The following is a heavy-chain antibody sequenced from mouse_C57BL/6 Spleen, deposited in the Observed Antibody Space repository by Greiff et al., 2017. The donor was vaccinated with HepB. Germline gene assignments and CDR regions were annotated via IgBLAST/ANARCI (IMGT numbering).Heavy chain of an antibody. Sequence: VQLQQPGAELVKPGASVKMSCKASGYTFTSYWITWVKQRPGQGLEWIGDIYPGSGSTNYNEKFKSKATLTVDTSSSTAYMQLSSLTSEDSAVYYCARREYDYEEDYFDYWGQGTTLTVSS. J-gene: IGHJ2*01. CDR1: GYTFTSYW. D-gene: IGHD2-4*01. CDR2: IYPGSGST. CDR3: ARREYDYEEDYFDY. V-gene: IGHV1-55*01.